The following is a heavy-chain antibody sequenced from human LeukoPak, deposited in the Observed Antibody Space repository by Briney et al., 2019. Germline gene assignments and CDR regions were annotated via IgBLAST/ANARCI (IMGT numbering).Heavy chain of an antibody. Sequence: PGGSLRLSCAASGFTFSSYEMNWVRQVPGKGLEWISYISSSSGTIDYADSVKGRFTISRDNGRNSLYLQMNSLRVDHTAVYYCARDATPQYSSGWVFFDYWGQGTLVTVSS. D-gene: IGHD6-19*01. V-gene: IGHV3-48*03. CDR2: ISSSSGTI. CDR1: GFTFSSYE. CDR3: ARDATPQYSSGWVFFDY. J-gene: IGHJ4*02.